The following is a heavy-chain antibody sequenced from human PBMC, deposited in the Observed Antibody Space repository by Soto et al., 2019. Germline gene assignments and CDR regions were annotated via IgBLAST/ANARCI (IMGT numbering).Heavy chain of an antibody. V-gene: IGHV3-7*01. CDR2: MNPDGSQT. J-gene: IGHJ1*01. D-gene: IGHD3-10*01. Sequence: SGGSLRLSCVASGFTYSNYWMAWVRQVPGKGLEWVAYMNPDGSQTFYVDSVRGRVTISRDNAKNSLYLQIRSPRVEDTAIYYCAREPRVLSYWGQGTLVTVSS. CDR3: AREPRVLSY. CDR1: GFTYSNYW.